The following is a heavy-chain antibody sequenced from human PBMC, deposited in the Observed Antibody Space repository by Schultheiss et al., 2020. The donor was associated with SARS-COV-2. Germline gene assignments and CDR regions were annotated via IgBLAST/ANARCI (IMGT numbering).Heavy chain of an antibody. CDR2: ISGSGGST. D-gene: IGHD5-18*01. CDR3: AKERESRGYSYGPPPRYFDY. CDR1: GFTFSSYV. J-gene: IGHJ4*02. Sequence: GGSLRLSCAASGFTFSSYVMHWVRQVPGKGLAWVSAISGSGGSTYYADSVKGRFTISRDNSKNTLYLQMNSLRAEDTAVYYCAKERESRGYSYGPPPRYFDYWGQGTLVTVSS. V-gene: IGHV3-23*01.